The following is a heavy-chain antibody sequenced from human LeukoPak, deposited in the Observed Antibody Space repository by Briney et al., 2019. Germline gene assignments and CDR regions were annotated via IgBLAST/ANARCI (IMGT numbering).Heavy chain of an antibody. J-gene: IGHJ6*02. CDR3: TRVGLRSYYYYGMDV. CDR1: GFTFGDYA. D-gene: IGHD3/OR15-3a*01. Sequence: AGGSLRLSCTASGFTFGDYAMSWFRQAPGKGLEWVGLIRSKAYGGTTEYAASVKGRFTISRDDSKSIAYLQMNSLKTEDTAVYYCTRVGLRSYYYYGMDVWGQGTTVTVSS. V-gene: IGHV3-49*03. CDR2: IRSKAYGGTT.